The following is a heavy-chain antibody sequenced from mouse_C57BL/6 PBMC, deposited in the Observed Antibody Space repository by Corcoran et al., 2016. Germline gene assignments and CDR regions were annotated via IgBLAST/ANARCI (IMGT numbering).Heavy chain of an antibody. J-gene: IGHJ2*01. CDR3: ASRGVSYFDY. V-gene: IGHV1-26*01. CDR2: MNPNNGGT. CDR1: GYTFTDYY. Sequence: EVQLQQSGPELVKPGASVKISCKASGYTFTDYYMNWVKQSHGKSLEWIGDMNPNNGGTSYNQKFKGKATLTVDKSSSTAYMELRSLTSEDSAVYYCASRGVSYFDYWGQGTTLTVSS. D-gene: IGHD6-2*01.